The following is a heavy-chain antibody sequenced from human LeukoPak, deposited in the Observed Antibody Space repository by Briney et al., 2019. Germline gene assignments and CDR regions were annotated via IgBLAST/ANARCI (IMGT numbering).Heavy chain of an antibody. J-gene: IGHJ6*03. Sequence: GGSLRLSCVGSGFMFSNYYMYWVRQAPGKGLVWVSRIKNAGIDTIYADSVKGRFTVSRDNAKNTVYLQMSSLRAEDTDVYYCARGGYGHNMDVWGEGTTVTVSS. CDR1: GFMFSNYY. V-gene: IGHV3-74*01. D-gene: IGHD3-10*01. CDR3: ARGGYGHNMDV. CDR2: IKNAGIDT.